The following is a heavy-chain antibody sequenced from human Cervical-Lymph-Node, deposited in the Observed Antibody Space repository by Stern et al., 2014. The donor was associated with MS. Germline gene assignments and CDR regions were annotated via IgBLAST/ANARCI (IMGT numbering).Heavy chain of an antibody. CDR2: IYHSGTT. J-gene: IGHJ5*01. V-gene: IGHV4-4*02. CDR1: GGSISDTNW. D-gene: IGHD5-12*01. Sequence: QVQLQESGPGLVKPSGTLSLTCAVSGGSISDTNWWGWVRQTPGMGLEWIGEIYHSGTTNFSPSLQSRVTMSVDKSNHQFSLEVKSVTAADTAIYYCARVNTGYNWFDYWGQGTLVTVSS. CDR3: ARVNTGYNWFDY.